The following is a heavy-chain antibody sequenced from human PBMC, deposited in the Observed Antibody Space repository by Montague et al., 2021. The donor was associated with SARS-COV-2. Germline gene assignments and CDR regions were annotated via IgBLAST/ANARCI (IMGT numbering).Heavy chain of an antibody. CDR3: ARDPSRQPLLYPIGDYYYGMDV. D-gene: IGHD2-2*02. J-gene: IGHJ6*02. Sequence: SETLSLTCTVSGGSISSSSYYWGWTRQAPGKGLEWIGSIYYSGSTHYNPSLKGRVTISVDTSKNQFSLKLSSVTAADTAVYYCARDPSRQPLLYPIGDYYYGMDVWGQGTTVTVSS. V-gene: IGHV4-39*07. CDR1: GGSISSSSYY. CDR2: IYYSGST.